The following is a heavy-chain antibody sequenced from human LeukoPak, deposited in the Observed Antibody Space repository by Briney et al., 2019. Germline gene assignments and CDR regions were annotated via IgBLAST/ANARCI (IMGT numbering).Heavy chain of an antibody. Sequence: AGGSLRLSCSASTFTFSGYYMSWIRQAPGKGLDWVSYISSSGRSIYYTDSVKGRFTISRDNAKNSVYLQMNSLRAEDTAVYYCARAFKVPSWYFDLWGRGTLVTVSS. CDR3: ARAFKVPSWYFDL. J-gene: IGHJ2*01. CDR1: TFTFSGYY. V-gene: IGHV3-11*01. CDR2: ISSSGRSI.